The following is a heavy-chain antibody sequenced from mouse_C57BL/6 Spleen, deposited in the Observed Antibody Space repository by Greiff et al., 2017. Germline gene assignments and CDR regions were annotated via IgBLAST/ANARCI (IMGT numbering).Heavy chain of an antibody. J-gene: IGHJ2*01. D-gene: IGHD2-3*01. CDR1: GYAFSSSW. CDR2: IYPGDGDT. V-gene: IGHV1-82*01. CDR3: GYDGYYGY. Sequence: VQLQESGPELVKPGASVKISCKASGYAFSSSWMNWVKQRPGKGLEWIGRIYPGDGDTNYNGKFKGKATLTADKSSSTAYMQLSSLTSEDSAVYFCGYDGYYGYWGQGTTLTVSS.